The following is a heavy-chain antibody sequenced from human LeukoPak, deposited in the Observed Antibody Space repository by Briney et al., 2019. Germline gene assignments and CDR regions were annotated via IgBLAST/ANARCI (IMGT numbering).Heavy chain of an antibody. CDR1: GGSISSSSYY. CDR2: IYYSGST. CDR3: ARDGDYGGKSNAFDI. Sequence: SETLSLTCTVSGGSISSSSYYWGWIRQPPGKGLEWIGSIYYSGSTYYNPSLKSRVTISVDTSKNQFSLKLSSVTAADTAVYYCARDGDYGGKSNAFDIWGQGTMATVSS. D-gene: IGHD4-23*01. J-gene: IGHJ3*02. V-gene: IGHV4-39*07.